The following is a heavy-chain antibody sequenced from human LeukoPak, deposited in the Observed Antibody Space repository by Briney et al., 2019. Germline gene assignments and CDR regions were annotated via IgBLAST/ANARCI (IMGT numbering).Heavy chain of an antibody. CDR3: ARSTFSYYYDSSGYHLPPDY. J-gene: IGHJ4*02. CDR1: GGTFSSYA. V-gene: IGHV1-69*05. D-gene: IGHD3-22*01. CDR2: IIPIFGTS. Sequence: SVKVSCKASGGTFSSYAISWVRQAPGQGLEWMGRIIPIFGTSNYAQKFKGRVTITTDESTSTAYMELSSLRSEDTAVYYCARSTFSYYYDSSGYHLPPDYWGQGTLVTVSS.